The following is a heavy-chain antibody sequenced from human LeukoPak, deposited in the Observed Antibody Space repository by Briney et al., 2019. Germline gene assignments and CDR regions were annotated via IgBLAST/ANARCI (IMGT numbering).Heavy chain of an antibody. CDR1: GFTFSSYS. V-gene: IGHV3-21*01. J-gene: IGHJ4*02. CDR2: ISSSSSYI. Sequence: PGGSLRLSCAASGFTFSSYSMNWVRQAPGKGLEWVSSISSSSSYIYYADSVKGRFTISRDNAKNSLYLQMNSLRAEDTAVYYCAGDLGGGARYFDYWGQGTLVTVSS. CDR3: AGDLGGGARYFDY. D-gene: IGHD3-16*01.